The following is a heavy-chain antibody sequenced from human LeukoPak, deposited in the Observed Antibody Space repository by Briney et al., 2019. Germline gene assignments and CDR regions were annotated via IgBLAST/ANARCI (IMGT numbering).Heavy chain of an antibody. J-gene: IGHJ4*02. CDR3: ARPLTAHNALFHF. CDR1: GGSISSGSYY. V-gene: IGHV4-30-2*03. Sequence: SQTLSLTCTVSGGSISSGSYYWSWIRQPAGKGLEWIGSLDYSGNSYYNPSLNSRVTISVDTSRNQFSLKLSSVTAADTAVYYCARPLTAHNALFHFWGQGTLVTVSS. CDR2: LDYSGNS. D-gene: IGHD7-27*01.